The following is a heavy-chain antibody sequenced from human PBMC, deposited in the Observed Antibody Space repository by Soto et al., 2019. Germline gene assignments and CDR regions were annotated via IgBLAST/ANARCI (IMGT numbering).Heavy chain of an antibody. CDR2: IIPIVGTA. V-gene: IGHV1-69*01. J-gene: IGHJ4*02. D-gene: IGHD1-26*01. Sequence: QVQLVQSGAEVRKPGSSVKVSCKASGGTFITYAISWVRQAPGQGLEWMGGIIPIVGTANYAQKFQGRVTITADESTSTAYMELSSLRSEDTDVYYCAADVGVSSRTFGYWGQGSLVTVSS. CDR3: AADVGVSSRTFGY. CDR1: GGTFITYA.